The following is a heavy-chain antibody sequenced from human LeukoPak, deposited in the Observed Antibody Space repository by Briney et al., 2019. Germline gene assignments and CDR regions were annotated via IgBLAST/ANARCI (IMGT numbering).Heavy chain of an antibody. CDR3: AKGGVDY. V-gene: IGHV3-74*01. CDR1: GFTFSSYA. D-gene: IGHD6-25*01. Sequence: GGSLRLSCAASGFTFSSYAMHWVRQAPGEGLVWVSRINTDGSTTTYADSVKGRFTISRDNAKNTLYLQMNSLRVEDTAVYYCAKGGVDYWGQGTLVTVSS. CDR2: INTDGSTT. J-gene: IGHJ4*02.